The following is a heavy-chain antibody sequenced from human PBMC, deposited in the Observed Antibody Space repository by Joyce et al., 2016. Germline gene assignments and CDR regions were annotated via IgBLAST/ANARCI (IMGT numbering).Heavy chain of an antibody. CDR3: ARNKYGTGDFDF. Sequence: QVQLVQSGAEVKKPGASVKVSCKASGYTFTNFDINWVRQVPGQGLEWLGWMTPNSGNTGYAQNFQGRVTMTRDTSISTAYMELSSLRSEDTAVYFCARNKYGTGDFDFWGQGTPVTVSS. CDR2: MTPNSGNT. V-gene: IGHV1-8*01. J-gene: IGHJ4*02. CDR1: GYTFTNFD. D-gene: IGHD7-27*01.